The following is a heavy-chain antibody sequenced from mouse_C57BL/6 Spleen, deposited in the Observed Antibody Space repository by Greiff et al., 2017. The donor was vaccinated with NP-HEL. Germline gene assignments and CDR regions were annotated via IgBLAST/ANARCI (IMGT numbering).Heavy chain of an antibody. CDR2: ISSGSSTI. J-gene: IGHJ2*01. V-gene: IGHV5-17*01. D-gene: IGHD1-1*01. Sequence: EVKLVESGGGLVKPGGSLKLSCAASGFTFSDYGMHWVRQAPGKGLEWVAYISSGSSTIYYADTVKGRFTISRDNAKNTLFLQMTSLRPKDTAMYYCAREFYYNGSSLDYWGQGTTLTVSS. CDR3: AREFYYNGSSLDY. CDR1: GFTFSDYG.